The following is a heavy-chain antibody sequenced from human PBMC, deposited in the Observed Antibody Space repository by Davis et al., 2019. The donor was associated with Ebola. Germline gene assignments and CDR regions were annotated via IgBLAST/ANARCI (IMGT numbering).Heavy chain of an antibody. D-gene: IGHD3-3*01. CDR1: GFTFTDYY. CDR3: ASGVYGMDV. Sequence: GESLKISCAASGFTFTDYYMGWIRQAPGKGLEWVANIKQDGSEKYYVDSVKGRFTISRDNAKNSLYLQMNSLRAEDTAVYYCASGVYGMDVWGKGTTVTVSS. V-gene: IGHV3-7*01. J-gene: IGHJ6*04. CDR2: IKQDGSEK.